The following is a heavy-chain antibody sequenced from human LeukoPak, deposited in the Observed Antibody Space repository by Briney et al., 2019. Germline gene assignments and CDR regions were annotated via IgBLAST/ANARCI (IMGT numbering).Heavy chain of an antibody. V-gene: IGHV3-48*03. CDR1: GFTFSSYE. CDR3: ARDESIRWFGRRFDY. CDR2: ISSSGSTI. J-gene: IGHJ4*02. D-gene: IGHD3-10*01. Sequence: GALRLSCAASGFTFSSYEMNWVRQAPGKGLEWVSYISSSGSTIYYADSVKGRFTISRDNAKNSLYLQMNSLRAEGTAVYYCARDESIRWFGRRFDYWGQGTLVTVSS.